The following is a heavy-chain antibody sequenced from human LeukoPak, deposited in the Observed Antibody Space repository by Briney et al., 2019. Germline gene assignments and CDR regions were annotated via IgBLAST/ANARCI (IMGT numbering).Heavy chain of an antibody. V-gene: IGHV4-34*01. CDR3: ARGLYSYGSGSYPN. CDR1: GGSFSGYY. CDR2: INHSGST. D-gene: IGHD3-10*01. Sequence: SETLSLTCAVYGGSFSGYYWSWIRQPPGKGLEWIGEINHSGSTNYNPSLKRRVTISVPPSKNQFSLKLTSVPAADTAVYYCARGLYSYGSGSYPNWGQGTLVPVSS. J-gene: IGHJ4*02.